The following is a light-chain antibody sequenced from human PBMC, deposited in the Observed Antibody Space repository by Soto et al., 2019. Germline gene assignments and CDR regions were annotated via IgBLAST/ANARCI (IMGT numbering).Light chain of an antibody. CDR1: SSEVWSYNL. J-gene: IGLJ1*01. V-gene: IGLV2-23*01. Sequence: QSALTQPASGSGAPGKAVTISCTGTSSEVWSYNLVSWYQQHPGKAPKLMIYEGTKRPSGVSNRFSGSKSGNTASLTISGLQAEDEADYYCCSYAGSSFYVFGTGTKVTVL. CDR3: CSYAGSSFYV. CDR2: EGT.